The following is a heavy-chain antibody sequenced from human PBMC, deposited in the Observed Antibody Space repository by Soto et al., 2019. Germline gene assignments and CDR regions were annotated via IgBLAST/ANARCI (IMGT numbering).Heavy chain of an antibody. CDR1: GFSFSGYG. CDR2: ISYDGGKQ. D-gene: IGHD6-6*01. Sequence: VQLVESGGGVVQPGRSLRLSCAASGFSFSGYGMHWDRQAPGKGLEWVAVISYDGGKQYYGDSVKGRFSISRDNSKKTLYLVMNSLRVEDSAVHYCVKEHEAQLDEYYYGMDVWAQGTTVSVSS. CDR3: VKEHEAQLDEYYYGMDV. V-gene: IGHV3-30*18. J-gene: IGHJ6*02.